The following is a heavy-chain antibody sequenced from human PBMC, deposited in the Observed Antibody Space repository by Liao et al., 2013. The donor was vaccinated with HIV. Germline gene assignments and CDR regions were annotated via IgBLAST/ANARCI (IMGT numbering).Heavy chain of an antibody. V-gene: IGHV4-34*01. CDR3: ARGVGRDYYSRSDYYYYYVDV. J-gene: IGHJ6*03. D-gene: IGHD4-17*01. CDR2: SIIVEPP. CDR1: GGSFSAYY. Sequence: QVQLQQWGAGLLKSSGTLSLSCAVYGGSFSAYYWTWIRQTPGKGRGVDRGKSIIVEPPTTARPSTVESPFRLDTSKNQFSLKLTSVTAADTGVYYCARGVGRDYYSRSDYYYYYVDVWGERDHGHRLL.